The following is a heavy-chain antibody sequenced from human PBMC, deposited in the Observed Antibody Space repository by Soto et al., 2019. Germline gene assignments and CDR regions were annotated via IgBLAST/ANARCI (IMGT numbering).Heavy chain of an antibody. D-gene: IGHD3-16*01. CDR2: ISAYNGNT. V-gene: IGHV1-18*01. CDR3: ARGDYIWGSRKIQDHDY. CDR1: GYTFTSYG. J-gene: IGHJ4*02. Sequence: ASVKVSCKASGYTFTSYGISWVRQAPGQGLEWMGWISAYNGNTNYAQKLQGRVTMTTDTSTSTAYMELRSLRSDDTAVYYCARGDYIWGSRKIQDHDYWGQGTLVTVSS.